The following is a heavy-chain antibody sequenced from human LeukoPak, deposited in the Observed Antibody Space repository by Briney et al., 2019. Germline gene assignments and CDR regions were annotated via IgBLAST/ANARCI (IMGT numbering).Heavy chain of an antibody. V-gene: IGHV1-2*02. CDR3: ARALGIYSGSYGH. CDR2: INPNSGGT. J-gene: IGHJ4*02. D-gene: IGHD1-26*01. Sequence: ASVKVSCKASGYTFTGYYMHWVRQAPGQGLEWMGWINPNSGGTNYAQKFQGRVTMTRDTSVSTAYMELSRLRSDDTAVYYCARALGIYSGSYGHWGQGTLVTVSS. CDR1: GYTFTGYY.